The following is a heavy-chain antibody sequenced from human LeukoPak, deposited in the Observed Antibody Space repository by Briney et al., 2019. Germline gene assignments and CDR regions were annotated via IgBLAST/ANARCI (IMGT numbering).Heavy chain of an antibody. CDR2: IYYSGST. V-gene: IGHV4-59*01. J-gene: IGHJ5*02. Sequence: SETLSLTCTVSGVSISSYYWSWIRQPPGKGLEWIGYIYYSGSTNYNPSLKSRVTISVDTSKNQFSLKLSSVTAADTAVYYCARVKGYGYSNWFDPWGQGTLVTVSS. CDR1: GVSISSYY. CDR3: ARVKGYGYSNWFDP. D-gene: IGHD5-18*01.